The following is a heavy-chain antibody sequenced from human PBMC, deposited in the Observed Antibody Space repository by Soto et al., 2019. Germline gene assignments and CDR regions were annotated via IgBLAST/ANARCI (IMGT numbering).Heavy chain of an antibody. J-gene: IGHJ4*02. D-gene: IGHD5-18*01. CDR2: ISSNGGST. CDR1: GFTFSSYA. CDR3: VKGGGTQLWPTAHY. V-gene: IGHV3-64D*06. Sequence: GGSLRLSCSASGFTFSSYAMHWVRQAPGKGLEYVSAISSNGGSTYYADSVKGRFTISRDNSKNTLYLQMSSLRAEDTAVYYCVKGGGTQLWPTAHYWGQGTLVTVSS.